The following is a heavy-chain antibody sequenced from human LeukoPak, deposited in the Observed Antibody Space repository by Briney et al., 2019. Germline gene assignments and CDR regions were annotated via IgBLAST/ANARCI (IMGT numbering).Heavy chain of an antibody. Sequence: SETLSLTCTVSSGSIDSYYWGWVRQPAGRGLEWIGRIYTTGKTDYNPSLKSRLTMSVDTSKRQFSLNLTSVTAADTAIYFCARHGYTASHYFLDFWSQGTLVTVSS. J-gene: IGHJ4*02. D-gene: IGHD3-16*01. V-gene: IGHV4-4*07. CDR1: SGSIDSYY. CDR3: ARHGYTASHYFLDF. CDR2: IYTTGKT.